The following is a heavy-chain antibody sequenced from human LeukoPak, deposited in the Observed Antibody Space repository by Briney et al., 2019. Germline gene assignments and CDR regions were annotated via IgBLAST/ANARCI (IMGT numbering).Heavy chain of an antibody. CDR2: IYYSGST. D-gene: IGHD2-15*01. V-gene: IGHV4-59*05. J-gene: IGHJ6*03. CDR3: ARQEGDCSGGSCYGGNYYYYYYMDV. CDR1: GGSISSYY. Sequence: KPSETLSLTCTVSGGSISSYYWSWIRQTPGKGLEWIGSIYYSGSTYYNPSLKSRVTISVDTSKNQFSLKLSSVTAADTAVYYCARQEGDCSGGSCYGGNYYYYYYMDVWGRGTTVTISS.